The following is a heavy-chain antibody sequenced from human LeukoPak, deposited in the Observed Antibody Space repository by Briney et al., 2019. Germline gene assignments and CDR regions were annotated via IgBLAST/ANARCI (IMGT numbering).Heavy chain of an antibody. D-gene: IGHD6-13*01. CDR1: GYTFTGYY. Sequence: ASVKVSCKASGYTFTGYYMHWVRQAPGQGLEWMGWINPNSGGTNYAQKFQGRVTMTRDTSISTACMELSRLRSDDTAVYYCARPVQLTGYSSSRRGVWFDPWGQGTLVTVSS. V-gene: IGHV1-2*02. J-gene: IGHJ5*02. CDR3: ARPVQLTGYSSSRRGVWFDP. CDR2: INPNSGGT.